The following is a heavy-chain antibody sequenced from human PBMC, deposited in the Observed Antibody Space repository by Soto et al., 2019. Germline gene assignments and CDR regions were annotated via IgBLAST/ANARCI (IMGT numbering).Heavy chain of an antibody. D-gene: IGHD3-10*01. CDR3: ARDAGRKYMVRGVIDY. Sequence: ASVKVSCKASGGTFSSYAISWVRQAPGQGLEWMGRIIPILGIANYAQKFQGRVTITADKSTSTAYMELSSLRSEDTAVYYCARDAGRKYMVRGVIDYWGQGTLVTVSS. V-gene: IGHV1-69*04. CDR2: IIPILGIA. CDR1: GGTFSSYA. J-gene: IGHJ4*02.